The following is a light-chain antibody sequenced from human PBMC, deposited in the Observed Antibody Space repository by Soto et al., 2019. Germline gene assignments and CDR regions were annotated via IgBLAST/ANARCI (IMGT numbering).Light chain of an antibody. V-gene: IGLV2-14*01. Sequence: QSVLTQPASVSGSLGQSITISCTGTSSDVGGYNHVSWYQIHPGKAPKLIIYEVTSLTSGVSYRFSGSKSGNSASLTISGLQAEDEADYYCSSYASSSSYVFGGGTKVTVL. J-gene: IGLJ1*01. CDR1: SSDVGGYNH. CDR3: SSYASSSSYV. CDR2: EVT.